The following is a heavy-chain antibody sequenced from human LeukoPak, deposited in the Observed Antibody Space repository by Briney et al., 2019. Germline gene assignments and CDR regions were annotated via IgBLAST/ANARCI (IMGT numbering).Heavy chain of an antibody. J-gene: IGHJ5*02. D-gene: IGHD1-26*01. CDR3: ARGISGRNYYGSNWFDP. CDR1: GGSISSYY. CDR2: IYYSGST. Sequence: SETLSLTCTVSGGSISSYYWSWIRQPPGKGLKWIGYIYYSGSTNYNPSLRSRVTISLDTSKNQFSLKLSSATAADTAVYYCARGISGRNYYGSNWFDPWGQGTLVTVSS. V-gene: IGHV4-59*01.